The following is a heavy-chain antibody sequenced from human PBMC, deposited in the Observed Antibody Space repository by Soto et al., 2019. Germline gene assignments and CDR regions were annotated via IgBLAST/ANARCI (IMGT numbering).Heavy chain of an antibody. Sequence: QVQLVESGGGVVQPGRSLRLSCAASGFTFSSYGMHWVRQAPGKGLEWVAVIWYDGSNKYYADSVKGRFTISRDNSKNTLYLQMNSLRAEDTAVYYCARERGISRTYGMDAWGQGTTVTVSS. CDR3: ARERGISRTYGMDA. V-gene: IGHV3-33*01. J-gene: IGHJ6*02. CDR1: GFTFSSYG. D-gene: IGHD3-16*01. CDR2: IWYDGSNK.